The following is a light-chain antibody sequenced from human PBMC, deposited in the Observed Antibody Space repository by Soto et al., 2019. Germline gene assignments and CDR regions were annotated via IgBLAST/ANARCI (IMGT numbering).Light chain of an antibody. CDR3: QQYHHWPVT. CDR1: QSIYTN. V-gene: IGKV3-15*01. Sequence: EILMTQSPATLSVSPGERVTFSCRASQSIYTNLAWYQHTPGQAPRLLISGASTGATGLPSRFSGSGSGTDFTLTINSLQSEDVAVYYCQQYHHWPVTFGGGTKVEIK. CDR2: GAS. J-gene: IGKJ4*01.